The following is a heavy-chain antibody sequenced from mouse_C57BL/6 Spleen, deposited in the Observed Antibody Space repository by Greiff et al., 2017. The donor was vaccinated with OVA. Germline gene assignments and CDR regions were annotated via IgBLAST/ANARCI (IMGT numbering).Heavy chain of an antibody. D-gene: IGHD2-2*01. CDR2: IHPNSGST. J-gene: IGHJ2*01. V-gene: IGHV1-64*01. Sequence: QVQLQQPGAELVKPGASVKLSCKASGYTFTSYWMHWVKQRPGQGLEWIGMIHPNSGSTNYNEKFKSKATLTVDKSSSTAYMQLSSLTSEDSAVYYCARVGGDDNFDYWGQGTTLTVSS. CDR1: GYTFTSYW. CDR3: ARVGGDDNFDY.